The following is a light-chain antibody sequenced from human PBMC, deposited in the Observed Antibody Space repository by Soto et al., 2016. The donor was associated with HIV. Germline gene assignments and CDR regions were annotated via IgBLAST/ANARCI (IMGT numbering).Light chain of an antibody. CDR3: QVWDSSSDHPV. V-gene: IGLV3-21*04. CDR1: NIGTKS. CDR2: DDR. J-gene: IGLJ2*01. Sequence: SYELTQAPSVSVAPGKTATITCGGNNIGTKSVHWYQQKSGQAPLLVIYDDRDRPSGIPERFSGSNSGHTATLTTSRVEAGDEADYCCQVWDSSSDHPVFGGGTKLTVL.